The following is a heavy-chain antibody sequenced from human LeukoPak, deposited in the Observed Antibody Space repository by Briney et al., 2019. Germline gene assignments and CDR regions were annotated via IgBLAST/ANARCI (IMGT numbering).Heavy chain of an antibody. CDR3: SVTRYSGSYSLSYYFDY. CDR2: IIPIFGTA. V-gene: IGHV1-69*13. D-gene: IGHD1-26*01. J-gene: IGHJ4*02. Sequence: ASVKVSCKASGGTFTSYAISWVRQAPGQGLEWMGGIIPIFGTANYAQKFQGRVTITADESTSTAYMELSSLRSEDTAVYYCSVTRYSGSYSLSYYFDYWGQGSLVTISS. CDR1: GGTFTSYA.